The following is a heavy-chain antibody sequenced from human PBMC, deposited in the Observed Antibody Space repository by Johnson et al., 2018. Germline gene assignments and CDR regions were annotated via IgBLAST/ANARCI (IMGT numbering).Heavy chain of an antibody. V-gene: IGHV3-30*03. Sequence: QVQLVESGGGVVQPGRSLRLSCAASGFTFSSYGMHWVRQAPGKGLEWVAVISYDGSNKYYADSVKGRFTISRDNSKNTLDLQMNSLRAEETAVDYCGDGGVMEWEYYGPFQYWGPGTRVTVSS. J-gene: IGHJ1*01. CDR3: GDGGVMEWEYYGPFQY. CDR2: ISYDGSNK. D-gene: IGHD1-26*01. CDR1: GFTFSSYG.